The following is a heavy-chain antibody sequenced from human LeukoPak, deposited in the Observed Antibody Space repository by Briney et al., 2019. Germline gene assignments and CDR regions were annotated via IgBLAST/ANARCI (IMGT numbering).Heavy chain of an antibody. CDR3: ARGDYYDSSGYYRFDY. V-gene: IGHV1-18*04. D-gene: IGHD3-22*01. Sequence: ASVKVSCKASGYTFTGYYMHWVRQAPGQGLEWMGWISAYNGNTNYAQKLQGRVTMTTDTSTSTAYMELRSLRSDDTAVYYCARGDYYDSSGYYRFDYWGQGTLVTVSS. J-gene: IGHJ4*02. CDR2: ISAYNGNT. CDR1: GYTFTGYY.